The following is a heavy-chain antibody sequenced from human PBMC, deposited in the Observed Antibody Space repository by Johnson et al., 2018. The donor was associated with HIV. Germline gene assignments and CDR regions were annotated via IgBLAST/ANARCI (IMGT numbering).Heavy chain of an antibody. D-gene: IGHD5-24*01. V-gene: IGHV3-30-3*01. Sequence: QVQLVESGGGVVQPGRSLRISCAASGFTFSSYAMNWVRQAPGKGLEWVAVISYDGSNKYYTDSVKGRFTISRDDSKNTLYLQMNSLRAEDTAVYYCAKDWDRWLQPPGDAFDIWGQGTMVTVSS. CDR3: AKDWDRWLQPPGDAFDI. CDR1: GFTFSSYA. CDR2: ISYDGSNK. J-gene: IGHJ3*02.